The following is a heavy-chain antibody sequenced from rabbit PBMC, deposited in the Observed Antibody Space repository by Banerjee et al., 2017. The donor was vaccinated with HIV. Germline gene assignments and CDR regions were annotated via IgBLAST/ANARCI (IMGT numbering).Heavy chain of an antibody. CDR3: ARWAYYDDGGDYYNL. CDR2: IDLAGSDNT. Sequence: QDQLVESGGGLVQPEGSLTLTCTASGFSFSSSHYMSWVRQAPGKGLEWIACIDLAGSDNTYYANWAKGRFTISKTSSTTVTLQMTSLTAADTATYFCARWAYYDDGGDYYNLWGPGTLVTVS. CDR1: GFSFSSSHY. D-gene: IGHD1-1*01. V-gene: IGHV1S45*01. J-gene: IGHJ4*01.